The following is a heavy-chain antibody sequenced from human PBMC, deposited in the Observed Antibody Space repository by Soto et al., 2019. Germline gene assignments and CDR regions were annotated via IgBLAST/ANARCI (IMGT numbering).Heavy chain of an antibody. V-gene: IGHV1-18*01. Sequence: QVHMVQSGAEVKKPGASVKVSCKASGYIFPSYGISWVRQAPGQGLVWMGWISAHNGNTKYAQKFQGRVTMTTDTSTSTAHMELRGLRSDDTAVYYCARDGGGWPDSLGQGTLVTVSS. CDR2: ISAHNGNT. CDR1: GYIFPSYG. J-gene: IGHJ4*02. D-gene: IGHD6-19*01. CDR3: ARDGGGWPDS.